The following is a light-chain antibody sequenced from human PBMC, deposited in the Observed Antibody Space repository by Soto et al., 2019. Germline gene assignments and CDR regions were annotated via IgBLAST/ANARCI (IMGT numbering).Light chain of an antibody. CDR1: QSVSSSY. V-gene: IGKV3-20*01. CDR3: QRYGSSPLYT. J-gene: IGKJ2*01. CDR2: GAS. Sequence: DIVLTQSPGTLSSSPGERATLSCRASQSVSSSYLCWYQQKAGQAPRLLIYGASSRATGIPDRFSGSGSGTDFTLTISRLEPEDFAMYYCQRYGSSPLYTFGQGTKLEIK.